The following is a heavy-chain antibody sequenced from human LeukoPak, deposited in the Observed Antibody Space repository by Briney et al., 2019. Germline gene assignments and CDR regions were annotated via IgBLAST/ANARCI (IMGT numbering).Heavy chain of an antibody. V-gene: IGHV1-3*01. J-gene: IGHJ5*02. CDR2: INAGNGNT. D-gene: IGHD3-3*01. CDR3: ARGVTIFGVVISWFDP. Sequence: ASVKVSCKASGYTFTSYAMHWVRQAPGQRLEWMGWINAGNGNTKYSQKFQGRVTITRDTSASTAYMELSSLRSEDTAVYYCARGVTIFGVVISWFDPWGQGTLVTVSS. CDR1: GYTFTSYA.